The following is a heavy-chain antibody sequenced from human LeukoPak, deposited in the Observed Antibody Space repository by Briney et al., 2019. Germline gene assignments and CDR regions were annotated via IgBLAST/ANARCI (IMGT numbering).Heavy chain of an antibody. CDR3: VRGKGYYEI. V-gene: IGHV3-7*01. Sequence: GGSLRLSCAASGFSFSTYWMSWVRQAPGKRPEWMANIKQDGSEKHYVDSVKRRFTISRDNAKNSLFLQMNSLRAEDTAMYYCVRGKGYYEIRGQGTLVTVSS. CDR2: IKQDGSEK. D-gene: IGHD3-22*01. CDR1: GFSFSTYW. J-gene: IGHJ4*02.